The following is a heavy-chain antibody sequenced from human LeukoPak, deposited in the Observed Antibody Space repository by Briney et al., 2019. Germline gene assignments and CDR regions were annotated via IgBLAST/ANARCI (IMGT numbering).Heavy chain of an antibody. CDR2: ISRNGYTT. D-gene: IGHD4-17*01. CDR1: GFTFSSYT. CDR3: AKPSQDYGDYGDAFNI. Sequence: PGGSLRLSCAASGFTFSSYTMSWVRQAPGKGLEWVSGISRNGYTTYYADSVKGRFTISRDNFKNTLSLQMNSLRAEDTAVYYCAKPSQDYGDYGDAFNIWGQGTMVTVSS. V-gene: IGHV3-23*01. J-gene: IGHJ3*02.